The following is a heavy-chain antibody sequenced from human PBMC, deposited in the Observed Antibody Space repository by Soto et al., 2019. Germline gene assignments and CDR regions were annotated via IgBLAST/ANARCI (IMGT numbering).Heavy chain of an antibody. CDR2: INVGNGNT. CDR3: AREGAHYTPLDQ. D-gene: IGHD2-15*01. V-gene: IGHV1-3*01. J-gene: IGHJ4*02. Sequence: XSVKVSCNASGYTFTDYAIHWVRQAPGQGLEWMGWINVGNGNTGYSRKFQGRVTNARDMSASTAYIEVTSLTSEDTAIYYCAREGAHYTPLDQWGQGTLVTVSS. CDR1: GYTFTDYA.